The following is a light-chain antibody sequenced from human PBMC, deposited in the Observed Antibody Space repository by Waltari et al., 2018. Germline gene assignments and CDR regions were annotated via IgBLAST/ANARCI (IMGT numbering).Light chain of an antibody. J-gene: IGKJ1*01. CDR2: LGS. Sequence: DIVMTQSPLSLPVTPGEPASISCRSSQGLLHSNGYNYLDLYLQKPGQSPQLLIYLGSNRASGVPDRFSGSGSGTDFTLKISRVEAEDVGVYYCMQALQTPRTFGQGTKVEIK. V-gene: IGKV2-28*01. CDR3: MQALQTPRT. CDR1: QGLLHSNGYNY.